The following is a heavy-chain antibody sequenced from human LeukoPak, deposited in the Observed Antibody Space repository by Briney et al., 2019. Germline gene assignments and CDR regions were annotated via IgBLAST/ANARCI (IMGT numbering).Heavy chain of an antibody. CDR2: IWYDGSNK. Sequence: GGSLRLSCAASGFTFSSYGMHWVRQAPGKGLEWVAVIWYDGSNKYYADSVKGRFTISRDNSKNTLYLQMNSLRAEDTAVYYCARVSGWYSYYYYYGMDVWGQGTTVTVS. CDR1: GFTFSSYG. D-gene: IGHD6-19*01. V-gene: IGHV3-33*01. J-gene: IGHJ6*02. CDR3: ARVSGWYSYYYYYGMDV.